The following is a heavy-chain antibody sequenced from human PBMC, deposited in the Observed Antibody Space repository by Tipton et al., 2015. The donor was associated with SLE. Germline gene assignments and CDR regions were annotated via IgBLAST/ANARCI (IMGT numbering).Heavy chain of an antibody. CDR1: GDSVSSTNYY. CDR2: IFNTGTT. D-gene: IGHD3/OR15-3a*01. J-gene: IGHJ6*03. CDR3: ARARSDDTFWTDYFYFFYYMDV. V-gene: IGHV4-39*07. Sequence: TLSLTCTVSGDSVSSTNYYWAWIRQPPGKGLEWVGTIFNTGTTYYNSSLKSRVAISADTSKNQFSLTLMSVTGADTAAYFCARARSDDTFWTDYFYFFYYMDVWGKGTTVTVPS.